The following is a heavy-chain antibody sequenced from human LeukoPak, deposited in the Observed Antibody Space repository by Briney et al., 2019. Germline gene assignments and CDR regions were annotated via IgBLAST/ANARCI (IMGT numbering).Heavy chain of an antibody. CDR2: TTSSSYI. D-gene: IGHD1-26*01. CDR3: AKDRLISGRYHEVQE. J-gene: IGHJ4*02. CDR1: GFTFSSYT. Sequence: GGSLRLSCAASGFTFSSYTMNWVRQAPGKGLEWVSSTTSSSYIYYSDSVKGRFTISRDNAKNSLYLQMNSLRAEDTAVYYCAKDRLISGRYHEVQEWGQGTLVSVSS. V-gene: IGHV3-21*01.